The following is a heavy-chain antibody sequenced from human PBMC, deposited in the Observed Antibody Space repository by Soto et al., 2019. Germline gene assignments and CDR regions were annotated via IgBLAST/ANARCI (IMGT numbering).Heavy chain of an antibody. CDR2: ITGTSAFT. CDR1: GFVFSDFQ. J-gene: IGHJ4*02. D-gene: IGHD3-16*01. Sequence: GGSLRLSCAASGFVFSDFQFNWVRQAPWGGLEWLPSITGTSAFTEYAESIEGRFTISRDNPNKLLFLHMDNLRPEDTAVYYCARDNLAFQGAFDLWGQGTLVTVCS. CDR3: ARDNLAFQGAFDL. V-gene: IGHV3-21*01.